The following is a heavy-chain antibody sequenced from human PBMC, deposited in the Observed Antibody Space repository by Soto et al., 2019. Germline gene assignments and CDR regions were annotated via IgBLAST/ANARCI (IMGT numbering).Heavy chain of an antibody. J-gene: IGHJ6*01. CDR1: GLTFSSYW. CDR3: ARVEMATTPLGYYYYGMDV. CDR2: INSDGSST. Sequence: GSLRLSCAASGLTFSSYWMHWVRQAPGKGLVWVSRINSDGSSTSYADSVKGRFTISRDNAKNTLYLQMNSLRAEDTAVYYCARVEMATTPLGYYYYGMDVWGQGATVTVSS. V-gene: IGHV3-74*01. D-gene: IGHD5-12*01.